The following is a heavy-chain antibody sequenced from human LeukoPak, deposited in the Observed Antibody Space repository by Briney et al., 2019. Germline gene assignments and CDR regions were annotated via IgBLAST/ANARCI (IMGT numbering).Heavy chain of an antibody. V-gene: IGHV4-59*01. D-gene: IGHD3-22*01. Sequence: KASETLSLTCTVSGGSISSYYWSWIRQPPGKGLEWIGYIYYSGSTNYNPSLKIRVTISVATSKNQFSLKLSSVTAADTAVYYCARYTYYYDSSGYEYYFDYWGQGTLVTVSS. CDR2: IYYSGST. CDR1: GGSISSYY. J-gene: IGHJ4*02. CDR3: ARYTYYYDSSGYEYYFDY.